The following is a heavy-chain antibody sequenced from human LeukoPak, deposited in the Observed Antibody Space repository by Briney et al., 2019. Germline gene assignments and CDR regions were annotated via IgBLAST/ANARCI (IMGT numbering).Heavy chain of an antibody. CDR2: INTNTGNP. D-gene: IGHD3-22*01. Sequence: ASVKVSCKASGYTFTSYAMNWVRQVPGQGLEWMGWINTNTGNPTYARGFTGRFVFSLDTSVSTAYLQTSSLKAEDTAVYYCARDTDSSGYYYNFDYWGQGTLVTVSS. CDR1: GYTFTSYA. CDR3: ARDTDSSGYYYNFDY. J-gene: IGHJ4*02. V-gene: IGHV7-4-1*02.